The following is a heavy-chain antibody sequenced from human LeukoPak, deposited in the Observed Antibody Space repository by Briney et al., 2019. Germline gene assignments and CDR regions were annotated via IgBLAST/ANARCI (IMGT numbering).Heavy chain of an antibody. CDR3: ARAYYSTPPHYYYYGMDV. J-gene: IGHJ6*02. CDR2: ISAYNGNT. D-gene: IGHD4-11*01. V-gene: IGHV1-18*01. Sequence: EAPVKVSCKASGYTFTSYGISWVRQAPGQGLEWMGWISAYNGNTNYAQKLQGRVTMTTDTSTSTAYMELRSLRSDDTAVYYCARAYYSTPPHYYYYGMDVWGQGTTVTVSS. CDR1: GYTFTSYG.